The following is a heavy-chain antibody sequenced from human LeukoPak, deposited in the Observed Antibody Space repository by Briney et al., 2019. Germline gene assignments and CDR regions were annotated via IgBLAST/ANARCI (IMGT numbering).Heavy chain of an antibody. CDR2: IYYNRST. D-gene: IGHD2-15*01. CDR3: ARRYCSGGSCYSSFDY. V-gene: IGHV4-30-4*08. Sequence: KSSETLSLTCTVSGSSISSGEYYWSWIRQHPGKGLEWIGYIYYNRSTYYNPSLKSRVTISVDMSKSQFSLKLSSVTAADTAVYYCARRYCSGGSCYSSFDYWGQGTLVTVSS. J-gene: IGHJ4*02. CDR1: GSSISSGEYY.